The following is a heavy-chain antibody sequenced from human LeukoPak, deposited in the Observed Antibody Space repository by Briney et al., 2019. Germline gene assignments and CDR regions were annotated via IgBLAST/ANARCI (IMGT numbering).Heavy chain of an antibody. J-gene: IGHJ4*02. CDR1: RFTFSSYA. V-gene: IGHV3-23*01. CDR3: ARGDFGVVTTTYY. CDR2: ITNSGGGT. D-gene: IGHD3-3*01. Sequence: GGSLRLSCAASRFTFSSYAMSWVRQAPGKGLEWVASITNSGGGTYYADFVEGRFAISRDNSKNTLFLQMDSLRVEDTAVYYCARGDFGVVTTTYYWGQGTLVTVSS.